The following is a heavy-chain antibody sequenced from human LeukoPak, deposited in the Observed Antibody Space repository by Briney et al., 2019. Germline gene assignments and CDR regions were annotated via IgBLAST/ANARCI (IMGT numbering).Heavy chain of an antibody. J-gene: IGHJ4*02. CDR1: GGSFSGYY. CDR3: ARGSNAAVADY. V-gene: IGHV4-34*01. D-gene: IGHD6-19*01. Sequence: SETLSLTCAVYGGSFSGYYWSWIRQPPGKGLEWIGEINHSGSTNYNPSLKSRVTISVDTSKNQFSLKLSSVTAADTAVYYCARGSNAAVADYWGQGTLVTVSS. CDR2: INHSGST.